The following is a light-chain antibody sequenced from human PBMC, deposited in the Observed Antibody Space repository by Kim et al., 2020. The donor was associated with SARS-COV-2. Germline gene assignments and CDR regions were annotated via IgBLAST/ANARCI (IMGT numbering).Light chain of an antibody. CDR3: QTWGTGIQV. Sequence: QPVLTQSPSASASLGASVKLTCTLSSGHSNYAIAWHQQQPEKGPRYLMKLNSDGSHSKGDGIPDRFPGSSSGAERYLSISSLQSEDEADYYCQTWGTGIQVFGGGTQLTVL. V-gene: IGLV4-69*01. CDR1: SGHSNYA. J-gene: IGLJ3*02. CDR2: LNSDGSH.